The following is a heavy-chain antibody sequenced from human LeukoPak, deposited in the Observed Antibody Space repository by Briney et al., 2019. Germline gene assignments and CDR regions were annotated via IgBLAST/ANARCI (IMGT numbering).Heavy chain of an antibody. V-gene: IGHV3-21*01. Sequence: GRSLRLSCPAYGSSLGSYRMNWVRQPPGKGLEWVSSISISSSYIYYADSMKGRFTISRDNAKNSLYLQMNSLRAEDTAMYYCARAGTTSGPDAFDIWGQGTMVTVSS. CDR1: GSSLGSYR. J-gene: IGHJ3*02. CDR3: ARAGTTSGPDAFDI. CDR2: ISISSSYI. D-gene: IGHD1-1*01.